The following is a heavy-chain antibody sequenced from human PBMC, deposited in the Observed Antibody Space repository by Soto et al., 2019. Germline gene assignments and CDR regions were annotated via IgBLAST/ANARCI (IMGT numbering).Heavy chain of an antibody. CDR1: GYSFDDYA. V-gene: IGHV3-49*03. CDR2: IRSKAYGATT. Sequence: GGSLRLSCSASGYSFDDYALSWFRQAPGKGLEWLGFIRSKAYGATTEYAASVKGKFTITRDDSKSIAYLQMSSLKTEDTAVYFCARDKRGCSVGSCYSFDYWGQGTLVTVS. D-gene: IGHD2-15*01. J-gene: IGHJ4*02. CDR3: ARDKRGCSVGSCYSFDY.